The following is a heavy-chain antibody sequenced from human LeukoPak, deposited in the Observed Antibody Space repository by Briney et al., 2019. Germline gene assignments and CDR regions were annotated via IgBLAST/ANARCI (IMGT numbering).Heavy chain of an antibody. CDR1: GGSISSYY. Sequence: SETLSLTCTVSGGSISSYYWSWIRQPPGKGLEWIGYIYYSGSTNYNPSLKSRATISLDTSKNQFSLKPSSVTAADTPVHYCAGDQGYYGSGSYPGVFDYWGQGTLVTVSS. CDR2: IYYSGST. D-gene: IGHD3-10*01. J-gene: IGHJ4*02. V-gene: IGHV4-59*01. CDR3: AGDQGYYGSGSYPGVFDY.